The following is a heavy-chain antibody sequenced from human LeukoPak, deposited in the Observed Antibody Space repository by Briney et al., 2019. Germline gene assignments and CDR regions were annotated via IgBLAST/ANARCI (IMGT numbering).Heavy chain of an antibody. Sequence: PSETLSLTCTVSGGSIRSSSYYWGWIRQPPGKGLEWIGNIYYSGSTYYNPSLKSRVTISVDTSKNQFSLKLSSMTAADTAVYYCARERVDTAISNGMDVWGQGTTVTVSS. V-gene: IGHV4-39*07. J-gene: IGHJ6*02. CDR3: ARERVDTAISNGMDV. CDR1: GGSIRSSSYY. CDR2: IYYSGST. D-gene: IGHD5-18*01.